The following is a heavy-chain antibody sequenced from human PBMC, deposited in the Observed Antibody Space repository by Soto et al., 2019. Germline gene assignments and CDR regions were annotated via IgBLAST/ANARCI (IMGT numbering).Heavy chain of an antibody. CDR3: ATAVELDA. D-gene: IGHD1-26*01. V-gene: IGHV3-23*01. CDR2: IGDSGAST. CDR1: GFSFSSFA. J-gene: IGHJ6*04. Sequence: EVLLLESGGGLVQPGGSLRLSCEASGFSFSSFAMNWVRQAPGKGLEWVSAIGDSGASTYYADSVKGRFTISRDNSRKTVYLQLNRQRAADTAVYYCATAVELDAWGNGTKVTVSP.